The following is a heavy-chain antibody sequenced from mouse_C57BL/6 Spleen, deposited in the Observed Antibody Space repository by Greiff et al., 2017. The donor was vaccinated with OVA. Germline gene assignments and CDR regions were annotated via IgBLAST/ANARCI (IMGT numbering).Heavy chain of an antibody. Sequence: EVQRVESEGGLVQPGSSMKLSCTASGFTFSDYYMAWVRQVPEKGLEWVANINYDGSSTYYLDSLKSRFIISRDNAKNILYLQMSSLKSEDTATYYCARYYYGSEGYYFDYWGQGTTLTVSS. CDR2: INYDGSST. D-gene: IGHD1-1*01. V-gene: IGHV5-16*01. J-gene: IGHJ2*01. CDR1: GFTFSDYY. CDR3: ARYYYGSEGYYFDY.